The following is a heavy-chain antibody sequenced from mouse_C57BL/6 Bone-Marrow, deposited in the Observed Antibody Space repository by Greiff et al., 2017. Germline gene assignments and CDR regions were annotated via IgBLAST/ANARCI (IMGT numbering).Heavy chain of an antibody. CDR2: ILPSIGRT. CDR3: ARHNYYYGSSYYAMDY. V-gene: IGHV15-2*01. J-gene: IGHJ4*01. CDR1: DSEVFPIAY. D-gene: IGHD1-1*01. Sequence: VQLVESGSELRSPGSSVKLSCKDFDSEVFPIAYMSWVRQKPGHGFEWIGGILPSIGRTIYGEKFEDKATLDADTLSNTAYLELNSLTSEDSAIYYCARHNYYYGSSYYAMDYWGQGTSVTVSS.